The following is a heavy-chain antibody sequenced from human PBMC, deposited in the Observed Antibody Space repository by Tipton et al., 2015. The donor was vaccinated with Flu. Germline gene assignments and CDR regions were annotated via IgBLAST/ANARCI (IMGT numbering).Heavy chain of an antibody. CDR3: ARAGGSNSWYVY. Sequence: TLSLTCSVSGDSLDSRYYWGWIRQPPGQGLEWIGNIHRSGTTYRNPSLKSRVIMSVETSKIQFSLKLSSVTAADTAVYYCARAGGSNSWYVYWGQGTLVTVSS. D-gene: IGHD6-13*01. CDR2: IHRSGTT. V-gene: IGHV4-38-2*02. J-gene: IGHJ4*02. CDR1: GDSLDSRYY.